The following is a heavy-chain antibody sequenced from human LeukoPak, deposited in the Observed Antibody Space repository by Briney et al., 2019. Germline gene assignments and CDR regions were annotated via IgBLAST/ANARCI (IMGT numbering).Heavy chain of an antibody. J-gene: IGHJ5*02. CDR1: GGPISNYY. CDR3: ASLFFDTSGYVDQ. V-gene: IGHV4-4*07. Sequence: SETLSLTCTVSGGPISNYYWSWIRHPAGKGLEWIGRVSTSGATNYNPSLKSRVTMSTDTSKNQLSLSLRSMIAADTAVYYCASLFFDTSGYVDQWGQGTLVTVSS. D-gene: IGHD3-22*01. CDR2: VSTSGAT.